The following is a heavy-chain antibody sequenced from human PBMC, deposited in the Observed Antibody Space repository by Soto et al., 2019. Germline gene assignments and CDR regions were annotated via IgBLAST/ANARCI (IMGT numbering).Heavy chain of an antibody. CDR2: MNPNSGNT. CDR3: ARVQGTIFGVVITLDV. J-gene: IGHJ6*02. V-gene: IGHV1-8*01. CDR1: GYTFTSYD. Sequence: ASVKVSCKASGYTFTSYDINWVRQATGQGLEWMGWMNPNSGNTGYAQKFQGRVTMTRNTSISTAYMELSSLRSEDTAVYYCARVQGTIFGVVITLDVWGQGTTVTVSS. D-gene: IGHD3-3*01.